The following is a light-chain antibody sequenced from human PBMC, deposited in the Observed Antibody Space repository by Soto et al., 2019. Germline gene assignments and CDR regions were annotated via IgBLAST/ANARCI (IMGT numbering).Light chain of an antibody. CDR1: QSVSSN. CDR3: QQYNVWPLT. V-gene: IGKV3-15*01. J-gene: IGKJ4*01. CDR2: VAS. Sequence: ELVMPQSPATLSVSPGERATLSCRASQSVSSNLAWYQQKPGQTPKLLIYVASTRATGIPARFSGSGSGTEFTLTISSLQSEDFAVYYCQQYNVWPLTFGGGTKVEFK.